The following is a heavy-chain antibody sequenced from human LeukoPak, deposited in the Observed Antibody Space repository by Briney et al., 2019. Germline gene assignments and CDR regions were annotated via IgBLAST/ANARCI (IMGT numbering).Heavy chain of an antibody. CDR3: AREPYSGSSNEEHDAFDI. J-gene: IGHJ3*02. CDR2: INPSGGST. D-gene: IGHD1-26*01. V-gene: IGHV1-46*01. Sequence: AASVKVSCKAPGYTFTSYYMHWVRQAPGQGLEWMGIINPSGGSTSYAQKFQGRVTMTRDMSTSTVYMELSSLRSEDTAVYYCAREPYSGSSNEEHDAFDIWGQGTMVTVSS. CDR1: GYTFTSYY.